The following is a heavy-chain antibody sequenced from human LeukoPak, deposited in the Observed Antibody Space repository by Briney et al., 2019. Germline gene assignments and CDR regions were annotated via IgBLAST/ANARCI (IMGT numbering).Heavy chain of an antibody. CDR1: GYTFTGYY. J-gene: IGHJ4*02. V-gene: IGHV1-2*02. CDR2: INPNSGGT. D-gene: IGHD3-22*01. Sequence: ASVKVSCKASGYTFTGYYMHWVRQAPGQGLEWMGWINPNSGGTNYAQKFQGRVTMTRDTSTSTVYMELSSLRSEDTAVYYCARKGDYYDSSGYLDYWGQGTLVTVSS. CDR3: ARKGDYYDSSGYLDY.